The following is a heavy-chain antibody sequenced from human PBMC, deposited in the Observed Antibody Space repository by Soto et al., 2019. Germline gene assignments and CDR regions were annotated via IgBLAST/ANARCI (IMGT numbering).Heavy chain of an antibody. CDR1: GFTFSSSA. CDR2: ITYTGNT. CDR3: AKLQHNSYYYVMDV. V-gene: IGHV3-23*01. Sequence: GGSLRLSCAASGFTFSSSAMRWVRQAPGQGLEWVSSITYTGNTHYSDSVKGRFTISRDNPKNTLYLQMDSLRAEDTAVYYCAKLQHNSYYYVMDVWGQGTTVTVSS. J-gene: IGHJ6*02.